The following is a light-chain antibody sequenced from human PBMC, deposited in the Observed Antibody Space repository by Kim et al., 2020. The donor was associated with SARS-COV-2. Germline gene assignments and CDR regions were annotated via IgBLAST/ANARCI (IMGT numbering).Light chain of an antibody. CDR2: DAS. J-gene: IGKJ2*01. CDR3: QQYNSYPYT. Sequence: SASVGDRVTLTGRCSQLISSWLAWYQQKPGKAPKLLIYDASSLESGVPSRFSGSGSGTEFTLTISSLQPDDCATYYCQQYNSYPYTFGQVTKLEI. CDR1: QLISSW. V-gene: IGKV1-5*01.